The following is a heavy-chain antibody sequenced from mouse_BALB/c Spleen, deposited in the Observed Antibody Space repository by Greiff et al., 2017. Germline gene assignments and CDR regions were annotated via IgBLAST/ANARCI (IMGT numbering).Heavy chain of an antibody. D-gene: IGHD1-1*01. CDR1: GFTFSSFG. Sequence: EVKLMESGGGLVQPGGSRKLSCAASGFTFSSFGMHWVRQAPEKGLEWVAYISSGSSTIYYADTVKGRFTISRDNPKNTLFLQMTSLRSEDTAMYYCARSDYYGSSYRAYWGQGTLVTVSA. J-gene: IGHJ3*01. V-gene: IGHV5-17*02. CDR3: ARSDYYGSSYRAY. CDR2: ISSGSSTI.